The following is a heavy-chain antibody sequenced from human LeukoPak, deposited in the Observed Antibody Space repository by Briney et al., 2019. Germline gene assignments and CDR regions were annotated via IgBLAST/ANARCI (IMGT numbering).Heavy chain of an antibody. D-gene: IGHD3-3*01. Sequence: ASVKVSCKASGYTFTGYYIHWVRQAPGQGLEWMGRINPNNGGTNYAQKFQGRVTMTRDTSISTAYMDLSGLRSDDTAVYYCATASSAITIFGVVIVNNAFDIWGQGTMVTVSS. CDR2: INPNNGGT. CDR3: ATASSAITIFGVVIVNNAFDI. CDR1: GYTFTGYY. J-gene: IGHJ3*02. V-gene: IGHV1-2*06.